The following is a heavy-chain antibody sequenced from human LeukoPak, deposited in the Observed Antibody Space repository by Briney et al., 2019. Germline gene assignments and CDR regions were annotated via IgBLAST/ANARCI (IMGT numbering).Heavy chain of an antibody. CDR3: ARAPAVAGHFDY. Sequence: SETLSLTCTVSGGSISSYYWIWVRQPPGKGLEWIGYIYYSGSTNYNPSLKSRVTISVDTSKNQFSLKLSSVTAADTAVYYCARAPAVAGHFDYWGQGTLVTVSS. J-gene: IGHJ4*02. D-gene: IGHD6-19*01. V-gene: IGHV4-59*01. CDR2: IYYSGST. CDR1: GGSISSYY.